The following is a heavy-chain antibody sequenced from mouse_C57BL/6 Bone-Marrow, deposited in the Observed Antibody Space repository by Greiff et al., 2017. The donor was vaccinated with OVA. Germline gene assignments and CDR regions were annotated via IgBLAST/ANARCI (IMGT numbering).Heavy chain of an antibody. Sequence: VHVKQSGAELVKPGASVKLSCTASGFNIKDYYMHWVKQRTEQGLEWIGRIDPEDGETKSAPKFQGKATIPADTSSNTAYLQLSSLTSEDTAVYYCASRSPLTTVVGAPYAMDYWGQGTSVTVSS. V-gene: IGHV14-2*01. CDR1: GFNIKDYY. CDR2: IDPEDGET. J-gene: IGHJ4*01. CDR3: ASRSPLTTVVGAPYAMDY. D-gene: IGHD1-1*01.